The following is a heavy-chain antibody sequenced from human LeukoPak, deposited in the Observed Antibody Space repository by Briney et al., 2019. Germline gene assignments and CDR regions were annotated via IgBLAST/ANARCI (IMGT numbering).Heavy chain of an antibody. CDR2: ISGSGGST. CDR1: GFIFSTYA. V-gene: IGHV3-23*01. CDR3: ARVIRAAPGKGYFDY. Sequence: GGSLRLSCANSGFIFSTYALSWVRQAPGEGLEWASSISGSGGSTYHADSVKGRFTISRDSSKNTLYLQMNSLRAEDTAIYYCARVIRAAPGKGYFDYWGQGTLVTVSS. J-gene: IGHJ4*02. D-gene: IGHD6-13*01.